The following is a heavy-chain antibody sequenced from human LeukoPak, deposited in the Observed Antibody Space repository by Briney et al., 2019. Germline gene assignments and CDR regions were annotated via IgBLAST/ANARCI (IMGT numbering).Heavy chain of an antibody. CDR2: IRYDGSNK. V-gene: IGHV3-30*02. CDR3: AKCGGSSDEYDHVWGSYRQGGFYFDY. Sequence: RGGPLSLSCAASGFTFSSYGMHWVRQAPGKGLAWVAFIRYDGSNKYYADSVKARFTLSRDNSKNTLYLQMNSLRAEDTAVYYCAKCGGSSDEYDHVWGSYRQGGFYFDYWGQGTLVTVSS. D-gene: IGHD3-16*02. J-gene: IGHJ4*02. CDR1: GFTFSSYG.